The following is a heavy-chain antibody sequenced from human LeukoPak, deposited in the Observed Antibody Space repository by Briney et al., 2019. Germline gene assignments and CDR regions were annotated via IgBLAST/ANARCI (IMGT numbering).Heavy chain of an antibody. J-gene: IGHJ4*02. V-gene: IGHV3-23*01. CDR3: ARAPRLWFGDLRATFDY. Sequence: PGGSLRLSCVSSGLSFVTSSMSWVRQAPGKGLEWVSVISGGCDITYYADSVKGRFTISRDNSKNTLFLQMNSLRAEDTAVYYCARAPRLWFGDLRATFDYWGQGTLVTVSS. CDR2: ISGGCDIT. D-gene: IGHD3-10*01. CDR1: GLSFVTSS.